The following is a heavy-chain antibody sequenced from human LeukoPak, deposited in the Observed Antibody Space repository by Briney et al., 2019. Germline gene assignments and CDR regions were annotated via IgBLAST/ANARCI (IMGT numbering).Heavy chain of an antibody. CDR1: GYAFTGHA. CDR2: INTKTGNP. J-gene: IGHJ4*02. D-gene: IGHD6-19*01. Sequence: ASVTVSCTASGYAFTGHAMNWVRQAPGQGPEWMGYINTKTGNPTYAQGFTGRFVFSLDTSVSTAYLQISSLKPEDTGVYYCAKGGWVAVTGMDSWGQGTLVTVSS. V-gene: IGHV7-4-1*02. CDR3: AKGGWVAVTGMDS.